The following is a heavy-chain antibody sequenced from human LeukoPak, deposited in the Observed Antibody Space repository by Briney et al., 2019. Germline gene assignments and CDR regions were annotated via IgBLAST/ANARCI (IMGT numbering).Heavy chain of an antibody. CDR1: GGSITSYY. D-gene: IGHD2-21*01. Sequence: NSSETLSLTCAVSGGSITSYYWSWIRQPPGKGLEWIGFIYYSGSTNYNPSLKSRVTISVDTSKNQFSLKLSSVTAADTAVYYCARVCENYYYGMDVWGQGTTVTVSS. CDR3: ARVCENYYYGMDV. J-gene: IGHJ6*02. CDR2: IYYSGST. V-gene: IGHV4-59*01.